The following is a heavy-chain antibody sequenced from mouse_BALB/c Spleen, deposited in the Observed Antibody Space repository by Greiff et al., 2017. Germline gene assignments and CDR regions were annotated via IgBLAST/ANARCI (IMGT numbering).Heavy chain of an antibody. CDR3: TRYYDYDVDYAMDY. D-gene: IGHD2-4*01. J-gene: IGHJ4*01. CDR1: GYTFTSYY. Sequence: VQLQQSGAELVKPGASVKLSCKASGYTFTSYYMYWVKQRPGQGLEWIGEINPSNGGTNFNEKFKSKATLTVDKSSSTAYMQLSSLTSEDSAVYYCTRYYDYDVDYAMDYWGQGTSVTVSA. V-gene: IGHV1S81*02. CDR2: INPSNGGT.